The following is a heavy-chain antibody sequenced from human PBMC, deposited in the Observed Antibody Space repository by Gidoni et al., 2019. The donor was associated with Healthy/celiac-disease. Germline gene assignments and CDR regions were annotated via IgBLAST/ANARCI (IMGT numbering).Heavy chain of an antibody. V-gene: IGHV3-48*02. CDR2: ISSSSSTI. Sequence: EVQLVESGGGLVQPGGSLRLSCAASGFTLRRYCMNWVRQAPGKGLEWVSYISSSSSTIYYADSVKGRFTISRDNAKNSLYLQMNSLRDEDTAVYYCARESPNYGPGDYWGQGTLVTVSS. D-gene: IGHD3-10*01. J-gene: IGHJ4*02. CDR1: GFTLRRYC. CDR3: ARESPNYGPGDY.